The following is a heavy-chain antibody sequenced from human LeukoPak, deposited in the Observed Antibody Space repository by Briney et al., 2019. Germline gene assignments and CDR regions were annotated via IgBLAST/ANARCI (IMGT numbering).Heavy chain of an antibody. D-gene: IGHD3-3*01. Sequence: PSETLSLTCTVSGGSISSYYWSWIRQPPGKGLEWIGYIYYSGSTNYNPSLKSRVTILVDTSKNQFSLKLSSVTAADTAVYYCARTYYDFWSGYYRGVLFDYWGQGTLVTVSS. V-gene: IGHV4-59*01. CDR2: IYYSGST. J-gene: IGHJ4*02. CDR3: ARTYYDFWSGYYRGVLFDY. CDR1: GGSISSYY.